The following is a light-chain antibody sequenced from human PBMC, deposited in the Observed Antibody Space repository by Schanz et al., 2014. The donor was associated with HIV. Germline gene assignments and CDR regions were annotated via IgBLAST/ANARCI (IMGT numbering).Light chain of an antibody. CDR3: SSYTSSSSVV. J-gene: IGLJ2*01. CDR1: SRDRGGYNY. Sequence: QSALTQPASGSGSPGQSVTISCTGTSRDRGGYNYLPRYQQHPGKAPKVMVYGGSNRPSGVPDRFSGSKSGNTASLTISGLQAEDEADYYCSSYTSSSSVVFGGGTKVTVL. CDR2: GGS. V-gene: IGLV2-14*01.